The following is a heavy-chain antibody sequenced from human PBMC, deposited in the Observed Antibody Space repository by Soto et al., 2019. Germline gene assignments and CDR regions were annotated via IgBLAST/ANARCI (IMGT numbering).Heavy chain of an antibody. J-gene: IGHJ6*02. CDR2: ISYDGSNK. D-gene: IGHD3-10*01. CDR3: AKERSYGSGSLHHYYYYGMDV. CDR1: GFTFSSYG. Sequence: GGSLRLSCAASGFTFSSYGMHWVRQAPGKGLEWVAVISYDGSNKYYADSVKGRFTISRDNSKNTLYLQMNSLRAEDTAVYYCAKERSYGSGSLHHYYYYGMDVWGQGTTVTVSS. V-gene: IGHV3-30*18.